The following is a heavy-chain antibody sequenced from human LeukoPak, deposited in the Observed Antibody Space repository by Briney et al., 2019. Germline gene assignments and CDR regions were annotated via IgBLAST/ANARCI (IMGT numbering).Heavy chain of an antibody. J-gene: IGHJ5*02. CDR2: IYYSGST. D-gene: IGHD6-19*01. Sequence: SETLSLTCTVSGGSISSYYWSWIRQPPGKGLEWIGYIYYSGSTNYNPSLKSRVTISVDTSKNQFSLKLSSVTAADTAVYYCARDSRVAGTVWFDPWGQGTLVTVSS. CDR3: ARDSRVAGTVWFDP. V-gene: IGHV4-59*12. CDR1: GGSISSYY.